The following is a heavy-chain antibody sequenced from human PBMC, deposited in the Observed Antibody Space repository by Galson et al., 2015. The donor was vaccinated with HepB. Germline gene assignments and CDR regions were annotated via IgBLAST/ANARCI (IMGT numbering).Heavy chain of an antibody. CDR1: GFSFSDSA. D-gene: IGHD3-22*01. CDR3: TRLAEPIVVNGFDI. Sequence: SLRLSCAASGFSFSDSAIHWVRQTSGKGLEWVGRIRSKANTYATAYAASVKGRFTVSRDDSKNTAYLQMNSLKSEDTAVYYCTRLAEPIVVNGFDIWGQGTMVTVSS. J-gene: IGHJ3*02. V-gene: IGHV3-73*01. CDR2: IRSKANTYAT.